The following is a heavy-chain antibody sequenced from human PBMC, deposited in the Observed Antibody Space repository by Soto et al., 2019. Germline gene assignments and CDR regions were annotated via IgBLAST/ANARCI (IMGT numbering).Heavy chain of an antibody. D-gene: IGHD2-21*02. CDR3: ARGDVNWFDP. V-gene: IGHV1-2*06. Sequence: ASVKVSCKASGYSFIGYYMHWVRQAPGQGLEWMGRINPKTGVADYAQRFQGRVTVTRDTSITTAYMELNSLRSDDTAVYYCARGDVNWFDPWGQGTLVTVSS. J-gene: IGHJ5*02. CDR2: INPKTGVA. CDR1: GYSFIGYY.